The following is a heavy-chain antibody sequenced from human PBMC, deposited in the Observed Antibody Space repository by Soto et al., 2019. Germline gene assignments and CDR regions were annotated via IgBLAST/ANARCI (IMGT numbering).Heavy chain of an antibody. D-gene: IGHD2-8*01. CDR3: AKNGQPPYYYYGLDV. CDR1: EYSFTSYL. CDR2: IYPGDSDT. Sequence: CKGSEYSFTSYLIGWGGQMPGKGLEWMGIIYPGDSDTRYSPSFQGQVTISADKSISTAYLQWSSLKASDTAVYYCAKNGQPPYYYYGLDVWGQGTKVTVSS. V-gene: IGHV5-51*01. J-gene: IGHJ6*02.